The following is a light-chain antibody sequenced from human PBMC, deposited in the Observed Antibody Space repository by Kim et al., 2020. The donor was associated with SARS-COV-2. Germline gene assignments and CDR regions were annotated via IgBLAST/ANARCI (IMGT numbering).Light chain of an antibody. Sequence: EIVLTQSPGTLSLSPGERATLSCRASQSVSNSYLAWYQQKPGQAPRLLIYGASSRATGIPDRFSGSGSGTDFTFSISRLEPEDVAVYYCQQYGSSPLTFGGGTKVDIK. CDR3: QQYGSSPLT. V-gene: IGKV3-20*01. CDR2: GAS. CDR1: QSVSNSY. J-gene: IGKJ4*01.